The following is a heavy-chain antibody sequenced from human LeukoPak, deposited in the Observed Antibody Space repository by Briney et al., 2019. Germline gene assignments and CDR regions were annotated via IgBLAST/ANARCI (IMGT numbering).Heavy chain of an antibody. J-gene: IGHJ5*02. CDR3: VKGLDWFDP. CDR2: ISGSGGTT. V-gene: IGHV3-23*01. Sequence: GGSLRLSCVASGIFFSNSGMSWVRQAPGKGLEWVSGISGSGGTTYYADSVRGRFTISRDNRNNTLYLYMTNLRVEDTAIYYCVKGLDWFDPWGQGTLVTVSS. D-gene: IGHD1-1*01. CDR1: GIFFSNSG.